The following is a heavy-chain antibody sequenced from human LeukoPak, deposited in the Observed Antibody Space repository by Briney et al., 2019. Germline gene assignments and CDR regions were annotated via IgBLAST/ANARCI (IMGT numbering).Heavy chain of an antibody. D-gene: IGHD6-19*01. CDR3: ARSDSSGWYGVY. CDR1: GGSISSSNW. V-gene: IGHV4-4*02. CDR2: IYHSGST. J-gene: IGHJ4*02. Sequence: PSETLSLTCAVSGGSISSSNWWSWVRQPPGKGLEWIGEIYHSGSTNYNPSLKSRVTISVDTSKNQFSLKLSSVTAADTAVYYCARSDSSGWYGVYWGQGTLVTVSS.